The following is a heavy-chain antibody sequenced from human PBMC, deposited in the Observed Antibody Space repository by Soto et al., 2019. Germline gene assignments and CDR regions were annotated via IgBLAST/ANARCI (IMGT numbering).Heavy chain of an antibody. D-gene: IGHD6-19*01. CDR3: ARVVAGGSSGWYGY. V-gene: IGHV1-18*01. CDR2: ISAYNGNT. J-gene: IGHJ4*02. CDR1: GYTFTSYG. Sequence: ASVKVSCKASGYTFTSYGISWVRQAPGQGLEWMGWISAYNGNTNYAQKLQGRVTMTTDASTSTAYMELSSLRSEDTAVYYCARVVAGGSSGWYGYWGQGTLVTVSS.